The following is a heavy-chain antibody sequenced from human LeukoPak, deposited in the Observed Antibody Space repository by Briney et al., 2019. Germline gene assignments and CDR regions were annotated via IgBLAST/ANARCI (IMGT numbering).Heavy chain of an antibody. J-gene: IGHJ4*02. CDR2: ISSSGSTI. V-gene: IGHV3-11*04. D-gene: IGHD3-3*02. CDR1: GFTFSDYY. CDR3: ASFPALAPFDY. Sequence: GGSLRLSCAASGFTFSDYYMSWIRQAPGKGLEWVSYISSSGSTIYYADSVKGRFTISRDNAKNSLYLQMNSLRAEDTAVHYCASFPALAPFDYWGQGTLVTVSS.